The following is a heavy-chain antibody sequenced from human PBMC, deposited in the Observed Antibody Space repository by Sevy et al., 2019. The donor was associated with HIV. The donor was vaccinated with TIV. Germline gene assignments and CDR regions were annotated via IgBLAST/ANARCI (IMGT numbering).Heavy chain of an antibody. CDR2: ITGNGQKK. D-gene: IGHD3-10*01. CDR3: VRDMSPTLGRGHNWFDL. Sequence: GGSLRLSCVGSGFVFEDFAVHWVRRSPGKGLEWVSGITGNGQKKFYEGSVKGRLSISRDNARKSLYLQMNNMNFDDTAFYYCVRDMSPTLGRGHNWFDLWGQGTLVTVSS. J-gene: IGHJ5*02. V-gene: IGHV3-9*01. CDR1: GFVFEDFA.